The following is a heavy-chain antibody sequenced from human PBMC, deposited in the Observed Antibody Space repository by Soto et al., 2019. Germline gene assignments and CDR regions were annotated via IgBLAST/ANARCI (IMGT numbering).Heavy chain of an antibody. CDR1: GFTFSAYA. D-gene: IGHD2-2*01. CDR2: ISSNGGST. Sequence: GGSLRLSCAASGFTFSAYAMHWVRQAPGKGLEYVSAISSNGGSTYYANSVKGRFTISRDNSKNTLYLQMGSLRAEDMAVYYCARGCKGTSCYHYYYYYYMDVWGKGTTVTVSS. J-gene: IGHJ6*03. CDR3: ARGCKGTSCYHYYYYYYMDV. V-gene: IGHV3-64*01.